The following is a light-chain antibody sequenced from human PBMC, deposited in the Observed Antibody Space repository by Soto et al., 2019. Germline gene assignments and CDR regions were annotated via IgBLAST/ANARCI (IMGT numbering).Light chain of an antibody. CDR3: QQLNSYPLT. CDR1: QGISSY. J-gene: IGKJ4*01. Sequence: AIRMTQSPSSLSASTGDRVTITCRASQGISSYLAWYQQKPGKAPKLLIYAASTWQSGVPSRFSGSGAGTESTLTISSLQPEDFATYYCQQLNSYPLTFGGGTKVDIK. V-gene: IGKV1-8*01. CDR2: AAS.